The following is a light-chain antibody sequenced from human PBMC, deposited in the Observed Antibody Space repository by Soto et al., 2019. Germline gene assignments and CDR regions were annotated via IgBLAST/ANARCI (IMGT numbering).Light chain of an antibody. Sequence: EIVLTQSPATLSLSPGERATLSCRASQSVSSALAWYQQKPGQAPRLLIYGASNGAAGIPARFSGTGSGKDFALTISSLEPDDFAVYYCQQRYNWPLTFGGGTKVELK. CDR1: QSVSSA. CDR2: GAS. CDR3: QQRYNWPLT. J-gene: IGKJ4*01. V-gene: IGKV3-11*01.